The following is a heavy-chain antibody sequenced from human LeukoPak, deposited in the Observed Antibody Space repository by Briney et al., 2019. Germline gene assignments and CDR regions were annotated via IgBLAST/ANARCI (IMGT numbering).Heavy chain of an antibody. J-gene: IGHJ4*02. CDR1: EFTFSSYG. V-gene: IGHV3-30*02. CDR3: ARDHGRGSTDYFDY. CDR2: IRYDGSNK. D-gene: IGHD3-10*01. Sequence: GGSLRLSCAASEFTFSSYGMHWVRQAPGKGLEWVASIRYDGSNKYYADSVKGRFTISRDNSKNTLYLQMNSLGVDDTAVYYCARDHGRGSTDYFDYWGQGTLVTVSS.